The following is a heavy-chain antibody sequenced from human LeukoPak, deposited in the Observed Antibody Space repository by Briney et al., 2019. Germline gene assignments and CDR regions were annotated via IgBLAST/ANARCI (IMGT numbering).Heavy chain of an antibody. CDR3: ARRVWGSYRHTHFDY. V-gene: IGHV4-34*01. D-gene: IGHD3-16*02. J-gene: IGHJ4*02. CDR2: INHSGST. CDR1: GGSINSDDYY. Sequence: KPSETLSLTCTVSGGSINSDDYYWSWIRQPPGKGLEWIGEINHSGSTNYNPSLKSRVTISVDTSKNQFSLKLSSVTAADTAVYYCARRVWGSYRHTHFDYWGQGTLVTVSS.